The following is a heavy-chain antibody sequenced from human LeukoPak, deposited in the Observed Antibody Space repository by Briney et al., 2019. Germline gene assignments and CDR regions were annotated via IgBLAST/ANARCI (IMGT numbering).Heavy chain of an antibody. J-gene: IGHJ4*02. V-gene: IGHV3-23*01. Sequence: PGGSLRLSCAASGFTFSDYALNWVRQAPGKGLEWVPFITTSGGASYYADSVKGRFTVSRDNSKNTLFLQMSGLRAEDTAVYYCAKGTAVTTFFDSWGQGALVAVSS. CDR1: GFTFSDYA. D-gene: IGHD4-17*01. CDR3: AKGTAVTTFFDS. CDR2: ITTSGGAS.